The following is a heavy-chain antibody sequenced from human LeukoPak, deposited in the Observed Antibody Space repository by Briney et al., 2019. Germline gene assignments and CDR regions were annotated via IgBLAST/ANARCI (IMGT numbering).Heavy chain of an antibody. CDR2: ISSSGSTI. J-gene: IGHJ4*02. Sequence: GGSLRLSCAASGFTFSSYEMNWVRLAPGKGLEWVSYISSSGSTIYYADSVKGRFTISRDNAKNSLYLQMNSLRAEDTAVYYCARELTQQLVRVFDYWGQGTLVTVSS. V-gene: IGHV3-48*03. CDR1: GFTFSSYE. D-gene: IGHD6-13*01. CDR3: ARELTQQLVRVFDY.